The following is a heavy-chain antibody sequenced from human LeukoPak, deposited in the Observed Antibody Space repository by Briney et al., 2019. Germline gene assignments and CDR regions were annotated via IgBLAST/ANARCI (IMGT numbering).Heavy chain of an antibody. Sequence: PGGSLRPSCAASGFTFSDYYMSWIRQAPGKGLEWVSYISSSSYSIYYADSVKGRFTISRDNAKNSLYLQMNSLRAEDTAVYYCASSPTDRSGYPLFDYWGQGTLVTVSS. J-gene: IGHJ4*02. CDR2: ISSSSYSI. CDR1: GFTFSDYY. D-gene: IGHD3-22*01. V-gene: IGHV3-11*04. CDR3: ASSPTDRSGYPLFDY.